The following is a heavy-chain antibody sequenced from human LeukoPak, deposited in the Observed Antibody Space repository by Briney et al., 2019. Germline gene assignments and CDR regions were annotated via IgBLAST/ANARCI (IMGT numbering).Heavy chain of an antibody. CDR2: ISSGGDNT. J-gene: IGHJ4*02. V-gene: IGHV3-23*01. D-gene: IGHD2-21*02. CDR3: AKSDCGGDCYLLDY. CDR1: GFTVTSYA. Sequence: GGSLRLSCAASGFTVTSYAMSWVRQTPEKGLEWVSSISSGGDNTQHADSVMCRFTLSRDFSKNTLYLEMNSLRAEDTAVYYCAKSDCGGDCYLLDYWGQGTLVTVSS.